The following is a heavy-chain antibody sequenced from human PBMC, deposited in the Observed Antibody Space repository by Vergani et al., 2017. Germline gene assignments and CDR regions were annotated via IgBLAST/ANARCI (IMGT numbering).Heavy chain of an antibody. CDR3: TKDKSDRRFFIWFGGFDP. J-gene: IGHJ5*02. Sequence: VQLEESGGGLVLPGRSLRLSCVASGFTSAGYAMHWVRQAPGKGLEWVAFIRYDGGKKYFADSVEGRFTISRDNSKNTLYLQMNSLRAEDTAVYYCTKDKSDRRFFIWFGGFDPWGQGTLVTVSS. CDR1: GFTSAGYA. V-gene: IGHV3-30*02. D-gene: IGHD3-10*01. CDR2: IRYDGGKK.